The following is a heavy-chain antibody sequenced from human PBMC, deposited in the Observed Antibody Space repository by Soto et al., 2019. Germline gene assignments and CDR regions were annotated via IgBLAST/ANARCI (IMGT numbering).Heavy chain of an antibody. CDR3: ARSGIALPFSASHWFDP. Sequence: GSLRLSCAASGFTFSSYEMNWVRQAPGKGLEWVSSISTSSSYIYYADSMKGRFTISRDDAKNSLYLQMNSLRAEDTAVYYCARSGIALPFSASHWFDPWGQGTLVTVSS. J-gene: IGHJ5*02. CDR1: GFTFSSYE. V-gene: IGHV3-21*01. CDR2: ISTSSSYI. D-gene: IGHD6-13*01.